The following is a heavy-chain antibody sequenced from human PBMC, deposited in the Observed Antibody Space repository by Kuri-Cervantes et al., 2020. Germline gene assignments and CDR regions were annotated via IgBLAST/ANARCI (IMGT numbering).Heavy chain of an antibody. CDR3: AREYYYDSSGYYGGHYYYGMDV. Sequence: SETLSLTCAVYGGSFSGYYWSWIRQPPGKGLEWIGEINHSGSTNYNPSLKSRVTISVDTSKNQFSLKLSSVTAADTAVYHCAREYYYDSSGYYGGHYYYGMDVWGQGTTVTVSS. J-gene: IGHJ6*02. CDR1: GGSFSGYY. V-gene: IGHV4-34*01. CDR2: INHSGST. D-gene: IGHD3-22*01.